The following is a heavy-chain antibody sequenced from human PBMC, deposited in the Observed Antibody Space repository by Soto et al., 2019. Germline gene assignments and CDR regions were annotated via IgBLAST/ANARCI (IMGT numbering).Heavy chain of an antibody. D-gene: IGHD3-10*01. CDR3: ARDQVRGVIITYYFDY. J-gene: IGHJ4*02. CDR1: GFTFSSYT. CDR2: ISYDGSNK. V-gene: IGHV3-30-3*01. Sequence: VQLVESGGGLVQPGGSLRLSCAASGFTFSSYTMHWVRQAPGKGLEWVAVISYDGSNKYYADSVKGRFTISRDNSKNTLYLQMNSLRAEDTAVYYCARDQVRGVIITYYFDYWGQGTLVTVSS.